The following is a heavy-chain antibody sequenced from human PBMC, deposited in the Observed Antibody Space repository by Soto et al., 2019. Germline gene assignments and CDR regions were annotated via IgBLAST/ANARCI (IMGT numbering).Heavy chain of an antibody. CDR1: GFTFSSYS. V-gene: IGHV3-21*01. Sequence: EVQLVESGGGLVKPGGSLRLSCAASGFTFSSYSMNWVRQAPGKGLEWVSSISSSSSYIYYADSVKGRFTISRDNAKNTRYLQMNSLRAEDTAVYYCARVSTAYYYGMDVWGQGTTVTVSS. CDR3: ARVSTAYYYGMDV. CDR2: ISSSSSYI. J-gene: IGHJ6*02.